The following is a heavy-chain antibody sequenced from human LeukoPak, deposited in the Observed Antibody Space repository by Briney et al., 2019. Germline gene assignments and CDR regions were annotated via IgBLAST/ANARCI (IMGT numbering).Heavy chain of an antibody. J-gene: IGHJ6*03. V-gene: IGHV3-21*01. Sequence: GGSLRLSCAASGFTFSSFAMIWVRQPPGKGLEWVSSIFQGGGEIHYADSVRGRFTISRDNAKNSLYLQMNSLRAEDTAVYYCARDEVEGSGSYYFYYYYYYMDVWGKGTTVTVSS. CDR2: IFQGGGEI. CDR1: GFTFSSFA. CDR3: ARDEVEGSGSYYFYYYYYYMDV. D-gene: IGHD3-10*01.